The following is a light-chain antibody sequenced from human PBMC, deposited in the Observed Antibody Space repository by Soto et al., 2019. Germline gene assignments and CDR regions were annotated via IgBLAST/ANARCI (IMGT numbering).Light chain of an antibody. J-gene: IGLJ3*02. CDR2: EAT. CDR1: SSDVGSYNL. Sequence: QSVLTQPASVSGSPEQSITISCTGTSSDVGSYNLVSWYQQHPGKAPKVMIYEATKRPSGVSKRFSGSKSGNTASLTISGLQAEDEADYYCCAYAGSGTVVFGGGTTLTVL. V-gene: IGLV2-23*01. CDR3: CAYAGSGTVV.